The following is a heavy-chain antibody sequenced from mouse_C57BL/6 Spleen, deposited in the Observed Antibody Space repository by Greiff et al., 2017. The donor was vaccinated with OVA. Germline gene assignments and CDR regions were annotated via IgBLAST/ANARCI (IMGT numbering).Heavy chain of an antibody. D-gene: IGHD1-1*01. J-gene: IGHJ2*02. Sequence: EVKLMESGGGLVKPGGSLKLSCAASGFTFSDYGMHWVRQAPEKGLAWVAYISSGSSTIYYADTVKGRFTISRDNAKNTLFLQMTSLRSEDTAMYYCASGYYGSSSDFDYWGQGTSLTVSS. CDR1: GFTFSDYG. CDR2: ISSGSSTI. V-gene: IGHV5-17*01. CDR3: ASGYYGSSSDFDY.